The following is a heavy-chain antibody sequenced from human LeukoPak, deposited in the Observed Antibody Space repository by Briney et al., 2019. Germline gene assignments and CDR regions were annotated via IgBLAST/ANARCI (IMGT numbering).Heavy chain of an antibody. CDR2: INAYNGHT. CDR1: GYTFTTYG. J-gene: IGHJ4*02. CDR3: ARGSESYSYFDS. V-gene: IGHV1-18*01. D-gene: IGHD1-26*01. Sequence: GASVKVSCKASGYTFTTYGINWVRQTPGQGLEWMGWINAYNGHTNYPQKLQGRVTMTTDTSTSTAYMELRSLRSDDTAVFFCARGSESYSYFDSWGQGTLVTVSS.